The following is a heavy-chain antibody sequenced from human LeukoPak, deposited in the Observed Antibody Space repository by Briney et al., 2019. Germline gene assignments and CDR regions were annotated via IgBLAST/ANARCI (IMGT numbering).Heavy chain of an antibody. V-gene: IGHV4-34*01. CDR2: LNHSGST. CDR3: ARARDYYDSSGYSGPDAFDI. Sequence: SETLFLTCAVYGGSFSGYYWRWIRQPPGKVLGWIGELNHSGSTNYNPSLKRRVTISVDTSKNHSSLKLSSVTAADTAVYYCARARDYYDSSGYSGPDAFDIWGQGTMVTVSS. CDR1: GGSFSGYY. J-gene: IGHJ3*02. D-gene: IGHD3-22*01.